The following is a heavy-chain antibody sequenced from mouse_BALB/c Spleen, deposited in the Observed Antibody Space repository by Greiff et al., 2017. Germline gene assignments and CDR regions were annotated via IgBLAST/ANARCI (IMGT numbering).Heavy chain of an antibody. CDR1: GYSITSGYY. D-gene: IGHD1-1*01. V-gene: IGHV3-6*02. Sequence: EVKLMESGPGLVKPSQSLSLTCSVTGYSITSGYYWNWIRQFPGNKLEWMGYISYDGSNNYNPSLKNRISITRDTSKNQFFLKLNSVTTEDTATYYCARATDYGSSYWYFDVWGAGTTVTVSS. CDR2: ISYDGSN. J-gene: IGHJ1*01. CDR3: ARATDYGSSYWYFDV.